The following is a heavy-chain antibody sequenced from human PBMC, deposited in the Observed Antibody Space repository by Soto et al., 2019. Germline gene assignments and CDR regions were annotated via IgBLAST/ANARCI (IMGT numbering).Heavy chain of an antibody. V-gene: IGHV3-23*01. CDR2: IIAGGTT. CDR1: GFTFSSNG. CDR3: AKDPLTRGWFDP. Sequence: GGSLRLSFAASGFTFSSNGMTWVRQAPGKGLEWVSGIIAGGTTYYADSAKGRITISRDNSKNTLYLQMNSLRADDSAVYYCAKDPLTRGWFDPWGQGTLVTVSS. J-gene: IGHJ5*02.